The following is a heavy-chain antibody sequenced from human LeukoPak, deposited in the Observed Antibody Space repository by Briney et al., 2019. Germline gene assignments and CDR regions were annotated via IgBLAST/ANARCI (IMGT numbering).Heavy chain of an antibody. CDR1: GGSISSYY. D-gene: IGHD4-17*01. CDR3: ARDQTSSFPLREVDY. J-gene: IGHJ4*02. Sequence: SETLSLTCTVSGGSISSYYWSWIRQPPGKGLEWIGYIYYSGSTNYNPSLKSRVTISVDTSKNQFSLKLSSVTAADTALYYCARDQTSSFPLREVDYWGQGTLVTVSS. V-gene: IGHV4-59*12. CDR2: IYYSGST.